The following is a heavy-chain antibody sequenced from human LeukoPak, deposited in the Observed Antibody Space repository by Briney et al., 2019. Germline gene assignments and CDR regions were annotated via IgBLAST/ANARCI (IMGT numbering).Heavy chain of an antibody. D-gene: IGHD2-15*01. V-gene: IGHV4-39*07. CDR3: AKALCSGGSCYSNYNGMDV. Sequence: SETLSLTCTASGGSIRSSSYYWGWIRQPPGKGLEWIGSIYYGGSTYYNPSLKSRVTISVDTSKNQFSLKLSSVTAADTAVYHCAKALCSGGSCYSNYNGMDVWGQGTTVTVSS. J-gene: IGHJ6*02. CDR2: IYYGGST. CDR1: GGSIRSSSYY.